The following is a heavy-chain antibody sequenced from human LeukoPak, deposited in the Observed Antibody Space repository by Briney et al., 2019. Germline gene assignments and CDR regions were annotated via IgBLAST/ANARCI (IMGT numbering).Heavy chain of an antibody. D-gene: IGHD2-2*01. CDR2: INPNSGGT. CDR3: ARDRGVPAAGFDY. CDR1: GYTFTGYY. Sequence: ASVKVSCKASGYTFTGYYMHWVRQAPGQGLEWMGWINPNSGGTNYAQKFQGRVTMTRDTSISTAYMELSRLRSDDTAVYYCARDRGVPAAGFDYWGQGTLVTVSS. J-gene: IGHJ4*02. V-gene: IGHV1-2*02.